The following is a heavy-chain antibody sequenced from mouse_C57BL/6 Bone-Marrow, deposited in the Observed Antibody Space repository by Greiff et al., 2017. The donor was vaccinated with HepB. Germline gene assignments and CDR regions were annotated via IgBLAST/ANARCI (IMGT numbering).Heavy chain of an antibody. J-gene: IGHJ2*01. Sequence: EVKLMESGGGLVQPGGSLSLSCAASGFTFTDYYMSWVRQPPGKALEWLGFIRNKANGYTTEYSASVKGRFTISRDNSKSILYLQMNALRAEDSATDYCARYQHYGSSYYYFDYWGQGTTLTVSS. CDR2: IRNKANGYTT. CDR1: GFTFTDYY. D-gene: IGHD1-1*01. CDR3: ARYQHYGSSYYYFDY. V-gene: IGHV7-3*01.